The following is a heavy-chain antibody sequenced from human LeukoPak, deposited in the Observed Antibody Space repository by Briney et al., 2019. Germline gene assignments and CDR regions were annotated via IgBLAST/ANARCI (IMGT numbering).Heavy chain of an antibody. J-gene: IGHJ6*03. CDR3: ARDRVLTGSGSYYINYYYMDV. V-gene: IGHV3-21*01. D-gene: IGHD3-10*01. Sequence: GGSLRLSCAASGFTFSSYSMNWVRQAPGKGLEWVSSISSSSSYIYYADSVKGRFTISRDNAKNSLYLQMNSLRAEDTAVYYCARDRVLTGSGSYYINYYYMDVWGKGTTVTISS. CDR2: ISSSSSYI. CDR1: GFTFSSYS.